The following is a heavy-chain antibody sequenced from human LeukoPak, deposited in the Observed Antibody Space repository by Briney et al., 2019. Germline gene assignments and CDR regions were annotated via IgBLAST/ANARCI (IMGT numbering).Heavy chain of an antibody. CDR2: IIPIFGTA. CDR1: GGTFSSYA. D-gene: IGHD5-12*01. CDR3: ARMGDIATNWFDP. Sequence: SVKVSCKASGGTFSSYAISWVRQAPGQGLEWMGGIIPIFGTANYAQKFQGRVTITADESTSTAYMELSSLRSEDTAVYYCARMGDIATNWFDPWGQGTLVTVSS. V-gene: IGHV1-69*13. J-gene: IGHJ5*02.